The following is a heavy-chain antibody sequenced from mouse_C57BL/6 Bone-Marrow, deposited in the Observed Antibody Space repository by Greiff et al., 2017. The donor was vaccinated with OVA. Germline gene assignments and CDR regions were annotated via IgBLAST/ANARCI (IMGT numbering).Heavy chain of an antibody. J-gene: IGHJ4*01. D-gene: IGHD2-3*01. CDR3: AGGYLPYYYAMDD. CDR2: IDPSDSYT. Sequence: QVQLQQPGAELVMPGASVKLSCKASGYTFTSYWMHWVKQRPGQGLEWIGEIDPSDSYTNYNQKFKGKSTLTVDKSSSTAYMQLSRLTSEDTAVYYCAGGYLPYYYAMDDRGQGTSDTVSS. CDR1: GYTFTSYW. V-gene: IGHV1-69*01.